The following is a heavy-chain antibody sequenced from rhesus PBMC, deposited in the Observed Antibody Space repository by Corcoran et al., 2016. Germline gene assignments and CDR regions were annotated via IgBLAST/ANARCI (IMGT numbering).Heavy chain of an antibody. CDR3: ARVGAVAGPFFDY. CDR2: IKNKADGGTA. CDR1: GFTFSNYW. D-gene: IGHD6-37*01. Sequence: EVQLVESGGGLVQPGGSLRLSCAASGFTFSNYWMSWVRQAPGKGLAWVGRIKNKADGGTAAYAESVKGRFTISRDDSKNTLYLQMNSLKTEDTAVYYCARVGAVAGPFFDYWGQGVLVTVSS. J-gene: IGHJ4*01. V-gene: IGHV3-16*01.